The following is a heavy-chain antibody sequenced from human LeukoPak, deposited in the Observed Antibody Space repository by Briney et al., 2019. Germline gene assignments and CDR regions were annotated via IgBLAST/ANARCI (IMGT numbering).Heavy chain of an antibody. CDR1: GFTVSSNY. CDR2: IYSGGST. CDR3: ARSLYYYDSSGYYPFDY. V-gene: IGHV3-66*01. D-gene: IGHD3-22*01. J-gene: IGHJ4*02. Sequence: GGSLRLSCAASGFTVSSNYMSWVRQAPGKGLEWVSVIYSGGSTYYADSVKGRFTISRDNSKNTLYLQMNSLRAEDTAVYYCARSLYYYDSSGYYPFDYWGQGTLVTVSS.